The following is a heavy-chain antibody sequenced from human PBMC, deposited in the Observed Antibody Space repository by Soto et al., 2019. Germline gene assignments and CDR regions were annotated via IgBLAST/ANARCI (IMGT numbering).Heavy chain of an antibody. V-gene: IGHV3-23*01. D-gene: IGHD1-26*01. CDR1: GFTFSSYA. J-gene: IGHJ6*02. CDR3: AKDLGLVVGATTGFHARKGYYYYGMDV. Sequence: GGSLRLSCAASGFTFSSYAMSWVRQAPGKGLEWVSAISGSGGSTYYADSVKGRFTISRDNSKNTLYLQMNSLRAEDTAVYYCAKDLGLVVGATTGFHARKGYYYYGMDVWGQGTTVTVSS. CDR2: ISGSGGST.